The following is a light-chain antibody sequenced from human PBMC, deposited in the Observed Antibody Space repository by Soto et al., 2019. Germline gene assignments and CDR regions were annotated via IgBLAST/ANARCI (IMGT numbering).Light chain of an antibody. J-gene: IGKJ5*01. V-gene: IGKV1-13*02. Sequence: AIQLTQSPSSLSASVGDRVTITCRASQGISSALAWYQQKPGKTPKLLIYDASSLESGVPSRFSGSGSGTDFTLTIGSLQPEDFATYSCQQFNSYPPTFGQGTRLEIK. CDR2: DAS. CDR3: QQFNSYPPT. CDR1: QGISSA.